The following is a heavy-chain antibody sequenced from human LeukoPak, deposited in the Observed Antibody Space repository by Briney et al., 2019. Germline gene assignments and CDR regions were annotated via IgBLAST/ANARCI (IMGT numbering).Heavy chain of an antibody. D-gene: IGHD3-22*01. V-gene: IGHV1-18*01. J-gene: IGHJ6*02. CDR1: GYTFTSYG. CDR2: ISAYNGNT. Sequence: ASVKVSCKASGYTFTSYGISWVRQAPGQGLEWMGWISAYNGNTNYAQKLQGRVTMTTDTSTSTAYMELRSLRSDDTAVYYCARDLNTYYYDSSGGYGMTSGAKGPRSPSP. CDR3: ARDLNTYYYDSSGGYGMTS.